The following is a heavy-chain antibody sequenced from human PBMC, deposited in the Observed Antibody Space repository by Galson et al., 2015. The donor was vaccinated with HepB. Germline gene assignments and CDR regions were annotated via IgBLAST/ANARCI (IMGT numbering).Heavy chain of an antibody. V-gene: IGHV6-1*01. CDR3: ARARVTNWGNYYYGMDV. CDR2: TYYRSKWYN. CDR1: GDSVSSNSAA. Sequence: CAISGDSVSSNSAAWNWIRQSPSRGLEWLGRTYYRSKWYNDYAVSVKSRITINPDTSKNQFSLQLNSVTPEDTAVYYCARARVTNWGNYYYGMDVWGQGTTVTVSS. D-gene: IGHD7-27*01. J-gene: IGHJ6*02.